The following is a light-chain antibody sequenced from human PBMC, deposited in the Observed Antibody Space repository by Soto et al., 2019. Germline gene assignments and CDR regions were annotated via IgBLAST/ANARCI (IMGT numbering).Light chain of an antibody. CDR2: DVS. V-gene: IGKV3-15*01. Sequence: EIMMTQSPDTLSVSPGGRATLSCSSGQGVTTHFAWYQQKSGQSPRLLIYDVSIRATGVPARFSGTGSETDFTLTISGLQSEDFAVYYCQQYNNWPLITFGQGTRLEI. J-gene: IGKJ5*01. CDR3: QQYNNWPLIT. CDR1: QGVTTH.